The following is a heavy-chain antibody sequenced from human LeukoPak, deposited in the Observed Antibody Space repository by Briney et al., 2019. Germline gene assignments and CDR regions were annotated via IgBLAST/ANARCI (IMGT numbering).Heavy chain of an antibody. CDR3: ARDLRGYSYGYETAVVY. CDR1: GFTFSSYA. J-gene: IGHJ4*02. V-gene: IGHV3-23*01. D-gene: IGHD5-18*01. CDR2: ISGSGGST. Sequence: GGSLRLSCAASGFTFSSYAMSWVRQAPGKGLEWVSAISGSGGSTYYADSVKGRFTISRDNSKNTLYLQMNSLRAEDTAVYYCARDLRGYSYGYETAVVYWGQGTLVTVSS.